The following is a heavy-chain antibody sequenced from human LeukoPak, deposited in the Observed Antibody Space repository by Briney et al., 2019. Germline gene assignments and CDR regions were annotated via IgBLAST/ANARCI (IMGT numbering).Heavy chain of an antibody. CDR2: TYYRSKWFY. Sequence: SQTLSLTCALSGDSVSSNSATWTWLRQSPSRGLEWLGRTYYRSKWFYDYAVSVKSRITVNPDTSKNQFSLQLNSVTPEDTAVYYCARDTGAAISTFDIWGQGTMVTVSS. V-gene: IGHV6-1*01. J-gene: IGHJ3*02. CDR1: GDSVSSNSAT. D-gene: IGHD5-12*01. CDR3: ARDTGAAISTFDI.